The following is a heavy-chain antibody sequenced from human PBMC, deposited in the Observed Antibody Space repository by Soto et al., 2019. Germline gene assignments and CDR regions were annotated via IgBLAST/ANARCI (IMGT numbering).Heavy chain of an antibody. CDR3: ARHIGSSWYKGWLDP. V-gene: IGHV4-39*01. CDR1: GGSISSSSYY. J-gene: IGHJ5*02. Sequence: LSLTCTVSGGSISSSSYYWGWIRQPPGKGLEWIGSIYYSGSTYYNPSLKSRVTISVDTSKNQFSLKLSSVTAADTAVYYCARHIGSSWYKGWLDPWGQGTLVTVYS. D-gene: IGHD6-13*01. CDR2: IYYSGST.